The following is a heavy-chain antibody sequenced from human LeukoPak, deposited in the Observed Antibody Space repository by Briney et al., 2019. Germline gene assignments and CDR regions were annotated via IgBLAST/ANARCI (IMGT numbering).Heavy chain of an antibody. CDR2: IHYSGTT. V-gene: IGHV4-59*01. CDR3: ARDRGSSGWFYFDY. CDR1: GGSISTYF. J-gene: IGHJ4*02. D-gene: IGHD6-19*01. Sequence: SETLSLTCTVAGGSISTYFCSWIRQPPVKGLDMIGYIHYSGTTKYNPSLKSRVAISVDTSKTQFSLMLTSLTAADTAVYYCARDRGSSGWFYFDYWGQGTLVTVSS.